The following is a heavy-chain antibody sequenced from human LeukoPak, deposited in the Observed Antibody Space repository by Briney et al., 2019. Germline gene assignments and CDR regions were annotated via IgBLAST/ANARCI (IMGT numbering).Heavy chain of an antibody. CDR3: ARGGYYYDSSGYSHLPDY. CDR1: GGTFSSYA. J-gene: IGHJ4*02. CDR2: IIPIVGTT. Sequence: SVKVSCKASGGTFSSYAISWVRQAPGQGLEWMGGIIPIVGTTNYAQMFQGRVTITADESTSTAYMELSSLRSEDTAVYYCARGGYYYDSSGYSHLPDYWGQGTLVTVSA. V-gene: IGHV1-69*13. D-gene: IGHD3-22*01.